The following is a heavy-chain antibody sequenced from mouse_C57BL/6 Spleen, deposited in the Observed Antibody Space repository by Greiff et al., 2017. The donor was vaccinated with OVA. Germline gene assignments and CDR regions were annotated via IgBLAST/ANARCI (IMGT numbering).Heavy chain of an antibody. J-gene: IGHJ1*03. CDR3: TRPYGSSYGYWYFDV. D-gene: IGHD1-1*01. Sequence: QVQLQQSGAELVRPGASVTLSCKASGYTFTDYEMHWVKQTPVHGLEWIGAIDPETGGTAYNQKFKGKAILTADKSSSTAYMELRSLTSEDSAVYYCTRPYGSSYGYWYFDVWGTGTTVTVSS. V-gene: IGHV1-15*01. CDR1: GYTFTDYE. CDR2: IDPETGGT.